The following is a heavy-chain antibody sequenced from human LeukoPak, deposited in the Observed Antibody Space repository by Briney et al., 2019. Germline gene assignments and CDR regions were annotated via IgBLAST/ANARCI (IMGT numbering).Heavy chain of an antibody. D-gene: IGHD4-17*01. J-gene: IGHJ4*02. CDR3: ARDYDYGDYPGY. CDR2: INWNGGRT. Sequence: AGGSLRLSCAASEFMFDDYGMSWVRQAPGKGLEWVSGINWNGGRTGYADSVKGRFTISRDNAKSSLYLQMNSLRAEDTALYYCARDYDYGDYPGYWGQGTLVTVSS. CDR1: EFMFDDYG. V-gene: IGHV3-20*04.